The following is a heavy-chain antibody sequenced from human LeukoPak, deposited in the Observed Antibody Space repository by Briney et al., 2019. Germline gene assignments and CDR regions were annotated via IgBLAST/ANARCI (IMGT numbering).Heavy chain of an antibody. V-gene: IGHV4-39*07. J-gene: IGHJ3*02. CDR2: IYYSGST. Sequence: SETLSLTCTVSGGSISSSSYYWGWIRQPPGKGLEWIGSIYYSGSTYYNPSLKSRVTISVDTSKNQFSLKLSSVTAADTAVYYCARDRGSYPAHDAFDIWGQGTMVTVSS. D-gene: IGHD1-26*01. CDR1: GGSISSSSYY. CDR3: ARDRGSYPAHDAFDI.